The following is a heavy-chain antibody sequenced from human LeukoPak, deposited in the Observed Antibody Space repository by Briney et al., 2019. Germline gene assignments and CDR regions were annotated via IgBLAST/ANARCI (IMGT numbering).Heavy chain of an antibody. V-gene: IGHV1-46*01. CDR3: ARGVGYSYGLYYQYGMDV. J-gene: IGHJ6*02. CDR2: INPSGGST. CDR1: GYTFTSYY. D-gene: IGHD5-18*01. Sequence: ASVKVSCKASGYTFTSYYMHWVRQAPGQGLEWMGIINPSGGSTSYAQKFQGRVTMTRDTSASTAYMELSSLRSEDTAVYYCARGVGYSYGLYYQYGMDVWGQGTTVTVSS.